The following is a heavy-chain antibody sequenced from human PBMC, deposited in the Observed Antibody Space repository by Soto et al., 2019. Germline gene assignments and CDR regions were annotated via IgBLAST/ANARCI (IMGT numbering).Heavy chain of an antibody. D-gene: IGHD5-12*01. CDR2: IIPIFGTA. CDR3: ARDTRGYSGYDSSWFDP. CDR1: GGTFSSYA. Sequence: ASVKVSCKASGGTFSSYAISWVRQAPGQGLEWMGGIIPIFGTANYAQKFQGRVTITADESTSTAYMELSSLRSEDTAVYYCARDTRGYSGYDSSWFDPWGQGSLVTVS. J-gene: IGHJ5*02. V-gene: IGHV1-69*13.